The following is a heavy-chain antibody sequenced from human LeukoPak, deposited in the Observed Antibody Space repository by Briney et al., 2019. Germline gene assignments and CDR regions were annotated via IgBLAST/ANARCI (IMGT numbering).Heavy chain of an antibody. J-gene: IGHJ4*02. Sequence: ESGPTLVNPTETLTLTCTVSGFSLTNARMGVSWFRQPPGRALEWLAHIFSTDEKSYTTSLKGRLTISKDTSKSQVVLTMTNMNPVDTATYYCARIMAPSIAVPGFDYWGQGTLVTVSS. CDR2: IFSTDEK. CDR3: ARIMAPSIAVPGFDY. CDR1: GFSLTNARMG. D-gene: IGHD6-19*01. V-gene: IGHV2-26*01.